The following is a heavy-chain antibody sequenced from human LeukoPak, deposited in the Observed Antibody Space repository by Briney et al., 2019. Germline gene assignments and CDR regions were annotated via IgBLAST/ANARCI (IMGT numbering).Heavy chain of an antibody. V-gene: IGHV4-59*08. CDR2: IHYNGIT. D-gene: IGHD1-26*01. CDR1: GGSISSYY. CDR3: ARHISSGGTYAHFDY. J-gene: IGHJ4*02. Sequence: SETLSLTCTVSGGSISSYYWSWIRQPPGKGLEWIGYIHYNGITNYNPSLKTRVTMSLDTSKNQVSLNLNSVTAADTAVYYCARHISSGGTYAHFDYWGQGTLVTVSS.